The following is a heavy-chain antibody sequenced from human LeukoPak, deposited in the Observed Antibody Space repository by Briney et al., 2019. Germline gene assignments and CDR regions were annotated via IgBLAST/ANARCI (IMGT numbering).Heavy chain of an antibody. D-gene: IGHD5-18*01. CDR3: ATRKGGYSYGYSDY. CDR2: ISGSGGST. CDR1: GFTFSSYG. J-gene: IGHJ4*02. Sequence: PGGSLRLSCTASGFTFSSYGMSWVRQAPGKGLEWVSGISGSGGSTNYADSVKGRFTISRDNSKNTLYLQMNSLRAEDTAVYYCATRKGGYSYGYSDYWGQGTLVTVSS. V-gene: IGHV3-23*01.